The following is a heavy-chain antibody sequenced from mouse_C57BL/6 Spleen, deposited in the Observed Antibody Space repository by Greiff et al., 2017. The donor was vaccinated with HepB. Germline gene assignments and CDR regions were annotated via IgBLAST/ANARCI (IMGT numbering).Heavy chain of an antibody. V-gene: IGHV5-9-1*02. CDR1: GFTFSSYA. CDR2: ISSGGDYI. Sequence: DVHLVESGEGLVKPGGSLKLSCAASGFTFSSYAMSWVRQTPEKRLEWVAYISSGGDYIYYADTVKGRFTISRDNARNTLYLQMSSLKSEDTAMYYCTRASSYYFDYWGQGTTLTVSS. D-gene: IGHD1-1*01. CDR3: TRASSYYFDY. J-gene: IGHJ2*01.